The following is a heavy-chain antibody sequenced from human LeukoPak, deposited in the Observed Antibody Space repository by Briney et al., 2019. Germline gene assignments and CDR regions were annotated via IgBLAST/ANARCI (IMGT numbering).Heavy chain of an antibody. CDR1: GFTFSSYW. D-gene: IGHD6-6*01. CDR2: IKQHGSEK. Sequence: GGSLRLSCAASGFTFSSYWMSWVRQAPGKGLEWVANIKQHGSEKYYVDSVKGRFTISRDNAKNSLYLQMNSLRAEDTAVYYCARLKPYSGSSLPWFDPWGQGTLVTVSS. J-gene: IGHJ5*02. V-gene: IGHV3-7*05. CDR3: ARLKPYSGSSLPWFDP.